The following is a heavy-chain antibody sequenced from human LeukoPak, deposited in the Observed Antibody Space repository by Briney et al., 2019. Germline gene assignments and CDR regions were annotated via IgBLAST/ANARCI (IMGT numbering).Heavy chain of an antibody. CDR3: VRDEEDYDIYFDL. CDR1: GFTFSSYA. V-gene: IGHV3-30*04. CDR2: ISNDGGNE. D-gene: IGHD4-17*01. J-gene: IGHJ2*01. Sequence: TGGSLRLSCAASGFTFSSYAMHWVRQAPGKGLEWVAFISNDGGNEYYSDSMKGRFTISRDNSKNTLYLQMNSLRLEDTGVYYCVRDEEDYDIYFDLWGRGTLVTVSS.